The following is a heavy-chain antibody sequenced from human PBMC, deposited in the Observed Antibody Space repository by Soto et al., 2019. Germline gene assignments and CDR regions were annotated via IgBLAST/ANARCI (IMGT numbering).Heavy chain of an antibody. Sequence: PGESLKISCTGSGYSFTTYWIAWVRQMPGKGLEWMGIIYPGDSDTRYSPSFQGRVTISADKSTSTAYLQWSSLKVSDTAMYYCARSRFVYHDAFAIWGLGTMVTVSS. D-gene: IGHD3-3*01. CDR1: GYSFTTYW. CDR3: ARSRFVYHDAFAI. J-gene: IGHJ3*02. V-gene: IGHV5-51*01. CDR2: IYPGDSDT.